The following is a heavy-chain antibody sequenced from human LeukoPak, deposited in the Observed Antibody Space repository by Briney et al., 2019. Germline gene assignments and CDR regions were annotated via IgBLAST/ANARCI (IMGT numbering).Heavy chain of an antibody. V-gene: IGHV3-7*01. Sequence: GGSLRLFCVTSGFTFTNHWMSWVRQAPGKGLEWVANIREDGGHTNYVDSVKGRFTISRDNAKNSLYLQMNNLRAEDTAVYYCARADRDSDWYIDDCWGQGTLVTVSS. CDR3: ARADRDSDWYIDDC. CDR1: GFTFTNHW. CDR2: IREDGGHT. J-gene: IGHJ4*02. D-gene: IGHD6-19*01.